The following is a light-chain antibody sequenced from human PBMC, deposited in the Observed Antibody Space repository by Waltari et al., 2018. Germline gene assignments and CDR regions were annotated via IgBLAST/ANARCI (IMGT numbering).Light chain of an antibody. J-gene: IGKJ4*01. CDR2: DAT. CDR1: QSVSSY. V-gene: IGKV3-11*01. Sequence: EIVLTQSPATLYLSPGERATLSCRTRQSVSSYLDWYQQKPGQAPRLLIYDATNRATGIPARFSGSGSRTDFTLTISSLEPEDFAVYYCQQRSNWPPVFGGGTKVEIK. CDR3: QQRSNWPPV.